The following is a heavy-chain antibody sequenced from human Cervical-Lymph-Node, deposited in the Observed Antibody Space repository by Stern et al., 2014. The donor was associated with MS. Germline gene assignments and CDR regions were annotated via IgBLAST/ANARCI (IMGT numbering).Heavy chain of an antibody. V-gene: IGHV4-4*02. Sequence: VQLEESGPGLVKPSGTLSLTCAVSGGSISSSNWWSWVRQPPGKGLEWIGEIYHSGSTNYNPSLKSRVTISVDKSKNQFSLKLSSVTAADTAVYYCARVRIAVAGTDYYYYGMDVWGQGTTVTVSS. D-gene: IGHD6-19*01. CDR1: GGSISSSNW. J-gene: IGHJ6*02. CDR2: IYHSGST. CDR3: ARVRIAVAGTDYYYYGMDV.